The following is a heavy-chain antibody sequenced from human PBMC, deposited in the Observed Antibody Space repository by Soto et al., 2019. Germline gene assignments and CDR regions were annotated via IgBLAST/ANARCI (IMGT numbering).Heavy chain of an antibody. CDR3: TRERAPIVGAAAFDY. CDR2: IRSKAYGGTT. D-gene: IGHD1-26*01. CDR1: GFTFGDYA. V-gene: IGHV3-49*03. Sequence: PGGSLRLSCTASGFTFGDYAMSWFRQAPGKGLEWVGFIRSKAYGGTTEYAASVKGRFTISRDDSKSIAYLQMNSLKTEDTAVYYCTRERAPIVGAAAFDYWGQGTLVTVPQ. J-gene: IGHJ4*02.